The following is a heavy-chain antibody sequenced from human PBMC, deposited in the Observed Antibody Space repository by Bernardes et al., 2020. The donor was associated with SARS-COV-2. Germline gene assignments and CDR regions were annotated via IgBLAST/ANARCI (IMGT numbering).Heavy chain of an antibody. V-gene: IGHV3-23*01. J-gene: IGHJ4*02. CDR1: GFTFSSYA. D-gene: IGHD5-12*01. Sequence: GWSLRLSCGASGFTFSSYAMSWVRQAPGKGLEWVSSISGSVGTTFYADSVKGRFTISRDNSKNTLYLQMSSLRAEDTAVYYCAKHGSGYDFVPFYFDYWGQGNLVTVSS. CDR2: ISGSVGTT. CDR3: AKHGSGYDFVPFYFDY.